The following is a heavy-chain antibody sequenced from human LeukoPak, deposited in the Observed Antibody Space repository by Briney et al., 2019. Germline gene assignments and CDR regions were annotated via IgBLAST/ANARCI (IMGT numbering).Heavy chain of an antibody. V-gene: IGHV1-69*06. CDR1: GGTFSSYA. J-gene: IGHJ5*02. CDR3: ARDQTMVRGVPNWFDP. D-gene: IGHD3-10*01. CDR2: IIPIFGTT. Sequence: SVKVSCKASGGTFSSYAISWVRQAPGQGLEWMGGIIPIFGTTNYAQKFQGRVTITADKSTSTAYMELSSLRSEDTAVYYCARDQTMVRGVPNWFDPWGQGTLVTVSS.